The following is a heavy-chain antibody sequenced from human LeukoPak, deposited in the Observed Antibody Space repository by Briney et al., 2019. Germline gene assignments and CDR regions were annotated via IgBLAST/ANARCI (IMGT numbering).Heavy chain of an antibody. J-gene: IGHJ4*02. D-gene: IGHD3-22*01. CDR2: ISYDGSNK. CDR1: GFTFSSYA. V-gene: IGHV3-30-3*01. Sequence: GGSLRLSCAASGFTFSSYAMHWVRQAPGKGLEWVAVISYDGSNKYYADSVKGRFTISRDNSKNTLYLQMNSLRAEDTAVYYCARDKGEWDRVYDSSGYTFDYWGQGTLVTVSS. CDR3: ARDKGEWDRVYDSSGYTFDY.